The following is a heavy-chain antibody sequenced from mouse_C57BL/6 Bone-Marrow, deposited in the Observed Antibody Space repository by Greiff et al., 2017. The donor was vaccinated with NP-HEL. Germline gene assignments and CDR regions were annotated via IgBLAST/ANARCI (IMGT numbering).Heavy chain of an antibody. D-gene: IGHD4-1*01. V-gene: IGHV1-59*01. J-gene: IGHJ2*01. Sequence: QVQLQQPGAELVRPGTSVTLSCKASGYTFTSYWMHWVKQRPGQGLEWIGVIDPSDSYTNYNQKFKGKATLTVDTSSSTAYMQLSSLTSEDAAVYYCARGDNWDFDYWGQGTTLTVSS. CDR3: ARGDNWDFDY. CDR1: GYTFTSYW. CDR2: IDPSDSYT.